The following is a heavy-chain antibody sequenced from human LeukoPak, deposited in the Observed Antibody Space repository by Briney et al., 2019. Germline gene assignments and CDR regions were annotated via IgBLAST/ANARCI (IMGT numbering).Heavy chain of an antibody. Sequence: SETLSLTCTVSGGSISSSSYYWGWIRQPPGKGLEWIGSIYYSGSTYYNPSLKSRVTISVDASKNQFSLKLSSVTAADTAVYYCARGRLTHAFDIWGQGTMVTVSS. CDR1: GGSISSSSYY. J-gene: IGHJ3*02. CDR2: IYYSGST. CDR3: ARGRLTHAFDI. D-gene: IGHD2-21*02. V-gene: IGHV4-39*07.